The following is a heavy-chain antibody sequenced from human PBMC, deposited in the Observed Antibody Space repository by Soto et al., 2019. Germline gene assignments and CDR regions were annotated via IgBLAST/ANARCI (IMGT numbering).Heavy chain of an antibody. CDR1: GGSFSGYY. D-gene: IGHD3-10*01. Sequence: QVQLQQWGAGLLKPSETLSLTCAVYGGSFSGYYWSWIRQPPGKGLEWIGEINHSGSTNYNPSLKSRVTISVDTSKNQFALKLSSVTAADTAVYYCARGGWFGELFDYWGQGTLVTVSS. CDR2: INHSGST. V-gene: IGHV4-34*01. CDR3: ARGGWFGELFDY. J-gene: IGHJ4*02.